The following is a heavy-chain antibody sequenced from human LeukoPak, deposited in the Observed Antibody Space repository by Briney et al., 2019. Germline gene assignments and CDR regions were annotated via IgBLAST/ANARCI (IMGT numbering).Heavy chain of an antibody. D-gene: IGHD3-16*01. CDR3: ARHLGVGTYPLDC. Sequence: PSETLSLTCTVSGASISSHYWSWFRQPPGQTLEWIAYVHASGITNYNPSLKSRVTISADMSKNQFSLSLTFVTAADAAVYYCARHLGVGTYPLDCWGQGTLVTVSS. CDR2: VHASGIT. CDR1: GASISSHY. V-gene: IGHV4-4*08. J-gene: IGHJ4*02.